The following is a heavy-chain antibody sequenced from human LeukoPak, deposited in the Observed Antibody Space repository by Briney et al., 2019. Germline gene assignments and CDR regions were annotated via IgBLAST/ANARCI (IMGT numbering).Heavy chain of an antibody. CDR3: ARGTGGSGSYYTYYYYMDV. V-gene: IGHV4-59*01. Sequence: SETLSLTCSVSGDSLGIYKWSWIRQPPGKGLEWIGYIYYSGSTNYNPSLKSRVTISVDTSKNQFSLKLSSVTAADTAVYYCARGTGGSGSYYTYYYYMDVWGKGTTVTVSS. J-gene: IGHJ6*03. D-gene: IGHD3-10*01. CDR2: IYYSGST. CDR1: GDSLGIYK.